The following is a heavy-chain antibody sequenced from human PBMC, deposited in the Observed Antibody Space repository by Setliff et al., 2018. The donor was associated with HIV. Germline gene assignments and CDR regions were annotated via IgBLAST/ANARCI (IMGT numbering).Heavy chain of an antibody. J-gene: IGHJ4*02. CDR1: GFTFDRFW. Sequence: PGGSLRLSCAASGFTFDRFWMHWVRQAPGKGLVWVSRVNRDGSSTTYVDSVKDRFTISRDNAKNTLYLQMNSLRAEDTGVYYCARGTGYSGYWGQGALVTVSS. CDR3: ARGTGYSGY. D-gene: IGHD5-12*01. CDR2: VNRDGSST. V-gene: IGHV3-74*01.